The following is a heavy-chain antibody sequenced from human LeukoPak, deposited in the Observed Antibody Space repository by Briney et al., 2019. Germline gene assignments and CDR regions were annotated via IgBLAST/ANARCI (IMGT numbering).Heavy chain of an antibody. J-gene: IGHJ6*02. CDR1: GFTFSSYS. Sequence: GGSLRLSCAASGFTFSSYSMNWVRQAPGKGLEWVSSNSSSSSYIYYADSVKGRFTISRDNAKNSLYLQMNSLRAEDTAVYYCASQGGLLWFGELSGGMDVWGQGTTVTVSS. CDR2: NSSSSSYI. CDR3: ASQGGLLWFGELSGGMDV. D-gene: IGHD3-10*01. V-gene: IGHV3-21*01.